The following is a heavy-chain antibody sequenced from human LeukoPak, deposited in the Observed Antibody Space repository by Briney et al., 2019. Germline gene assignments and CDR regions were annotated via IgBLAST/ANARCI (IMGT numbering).Heavy chain of an antibody. CDR1: GGSISSSDYY. CDR3: ARKYYYDSSGPIDY. V-gene: IGHV4-39*01. CDR2: IYYSGST. J-gene: IGHJ4*02. D-gene: IGHD3-22*01. Sequence: SETLSLTCTVSGGSISSSDYYWGWIRQPPGKGLEWIGSIYYSGSTYYNPSLKSRLTISVDTSKNQFSLKLSSVNAADTAVYYCARKYYYDSSGPIDYWGQGTLVTVSS.